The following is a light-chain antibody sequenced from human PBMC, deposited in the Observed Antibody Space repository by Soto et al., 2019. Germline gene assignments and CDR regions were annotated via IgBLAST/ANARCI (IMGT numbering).Light chain of an antibody. CDR2: DAS. Sequence: DIQMTQSPSTLSASVGDRVTITCRASQNINSWLAWYQQKPGKAPKLLIYDASNLESGVPSRFSGSGSGTEFTLTISSLQPDDFATYHCQQYNSYRTFGQGTKVDIK. V-gene: IGKV1-5*01. CDR1: QNINSW. J-gene: IGKJ1*01. CDR3: QQYNSYRT.